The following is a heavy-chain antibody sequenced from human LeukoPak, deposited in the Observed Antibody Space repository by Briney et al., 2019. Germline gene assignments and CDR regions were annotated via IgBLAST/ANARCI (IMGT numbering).Heavy chain of an antibody. J-gene: IGHJ4*02. Sequence: GASVKVSCKASGGTFSSYTISWVRQAPGQGLEWMERIIPILGIANYAQKFQGRVTITADKSTSTAYMELSSLRSEDTAVYYCARDLYGGNSPDYWGQGTLVTVSS. CDR3: ARDLYGGNSPDY. CDR2: IIPILGIA. V-gene: IGHV1-69*04. D-gene: IGHD4-23*01. CDR1: GGTFSSYT.